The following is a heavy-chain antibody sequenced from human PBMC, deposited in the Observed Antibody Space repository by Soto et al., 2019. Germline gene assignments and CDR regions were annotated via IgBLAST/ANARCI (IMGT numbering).Heavy chain of an antibody. CDR1: GFTFSSYG. J-gene: IGHJ4*02. D-gene: IGHD6-13*01. Sequence: GGSLRLSCAASGFTFSSYGMHWVRQAPGKGLEWVAVIWYDGSNKYYADSVKGRFTISRDNSKNTLYLQMNSLRAEDTAVYYCARVCHPGIAPAGVDYWGQGTLVNVFS. V-gene: IGHV3-33*01. CDR3: ARVCHPGIAPAGVDY. CDR2: IWYDGSNK.